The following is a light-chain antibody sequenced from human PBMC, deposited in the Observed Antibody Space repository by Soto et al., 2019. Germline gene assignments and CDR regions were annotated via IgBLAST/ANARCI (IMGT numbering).Light chain of an antibody. CDR3: SSYAGSNDLI. CDR1: SSDVGGYNY. CDR2: EVN. J-gene: IGLJ2*01. Sequence: QSALTQPPSASGSPGQSVTISCNGTSSDVGGYNYVSWYQQHPGKAPKLMIYEVNKRPSGVPDRFSGSKSGNTASLTVSGLQAEYEADYYCSSYAGSNDLIFGGGTKLTVL. V-gene: IGLV2-8*01.